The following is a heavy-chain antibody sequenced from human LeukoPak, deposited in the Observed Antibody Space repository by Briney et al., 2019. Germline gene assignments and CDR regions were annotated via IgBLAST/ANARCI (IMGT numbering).Heavy chain of an antibody. J-gene: IGHJ3*02. CDR3: ARESSSSSGRAFDI. CDR2: ISSSNTI. V-gene: IGHV3-48*01. D-gene: IGHD6-6*01. Sequence: GGSLRLSCAASGFTFSTYSMTWVRQAPGKGLEWVSYISSSNTIYYADSVKGRFTISRDNAKNSLYLQMNSLRAEDTAVYYCARESSSSSGRAFDIWGRGTMVTVSS. CDR1: GFTFSTYS.